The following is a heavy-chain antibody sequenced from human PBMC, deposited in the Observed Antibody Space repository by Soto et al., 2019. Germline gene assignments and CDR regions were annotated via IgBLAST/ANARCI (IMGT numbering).Heavy chain of an antibody. Sequence: LPETLSLTCTVSGGSISSYYWSWIRQPPGKGLEWIGYIYYSGSTNYNPSLKSRVTISVDTSKNQFSLKLSSVTAADTAVYYCARIRASGWIQAYYFDYWGQGTLVTVSS. V-gene: IGHV4-59*01. CDR1: GGSISSYY. CDR3: ARIRASGWIQAYYFDY. J-gene: IGHJ4*02. D-gene: IGHD5-18*01. CDR2: IYYSGST.